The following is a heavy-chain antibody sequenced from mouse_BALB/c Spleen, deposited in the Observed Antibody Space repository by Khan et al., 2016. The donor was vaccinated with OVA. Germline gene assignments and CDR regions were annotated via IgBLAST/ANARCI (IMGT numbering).Heavy chain of an antibody. V-gene: IGHV5-6*01. Sequence: EVHLVESGGDLVKPGGSLKLSCAASGFTFSTYGMSWVRQTPDKRLEWVATVSSGGSYTYYPDSVKGRFTISRDKAKNTLYLHMSSLKSEDTAMFYCARLAYYYDSEGFAYWGQGTLVTVSA. CDR2: VSSGGSYT. D-gene: IGHD1-1*01. J-gene: IGHJ3*01. CDR1: GFTFSTYG. CDR3: ARLAYYYDSEGFAY.